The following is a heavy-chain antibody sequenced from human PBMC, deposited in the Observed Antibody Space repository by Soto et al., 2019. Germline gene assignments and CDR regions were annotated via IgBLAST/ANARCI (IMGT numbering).Heavy chain of an antibody. CDR2: MIPIFGTA. J-gene: IGHJ4*02. CDR1: GGTFSSYA. Sequence: QVQLVQSGAEVKKPGSSVKVSCKASGGTFSSYAISWVRQAPGQGLEWMGGMIPIFGTANYAQKFQGRVTITADDSTSTADMELSSLRSEDTAVYYCARSPPVLRFKARYFDYWGQGTLVTVSS. CDR3: ARSPPVLRFKARYFDY. D-gene: IGHD3-3*01. V-gene: IGHV1-69*12.